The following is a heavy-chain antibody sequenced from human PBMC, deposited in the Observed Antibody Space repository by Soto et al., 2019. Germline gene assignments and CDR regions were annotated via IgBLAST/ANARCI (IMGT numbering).Heavy chain of an antibody. D-gene: IGHD3-22*01. CDR3: TTLSAYSIDY. CDR1: GFIFNNAW. CDR2: INSKTDGGTA. Sequence: EVQLVESGGGLVKPGGSLRLSCAASGFIFNNAWMSWVRQATGKGLEWVGRINSKTDGGTADYAAPVRGRFSISRDDSKNTLYLQMVSLKIEDTAVYYCTTLSAYSIDYWGQGTPVTVSS. V-gene: IGHV3-15*01. J-gene: IGHJ4*02.